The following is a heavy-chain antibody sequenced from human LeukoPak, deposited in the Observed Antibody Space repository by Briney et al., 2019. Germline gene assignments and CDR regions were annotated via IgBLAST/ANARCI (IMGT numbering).Heavy chain of an antibody. CDR2: IWYDGSNK. CDR3: ARGSGNYYFDY. D-gene: IGHD3-10*01. V-gene: IGHV3-33*01. J-gene: IGHJ4*02. CDR1: GFTFSSYG. Sequence: PGRSLRLSCAASGFTFSSYGMHWVRQAPGKGLEWVAVIWYDGSNKYYADSVKGRFTISRDNSKNTLYLQMNSLRAEDTAVYYCARGSGNYYFDYWGQGTLVTVSS.